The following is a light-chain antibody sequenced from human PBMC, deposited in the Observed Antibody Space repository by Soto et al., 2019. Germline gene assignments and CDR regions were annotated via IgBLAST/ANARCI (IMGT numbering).Light chain of an antibody. J-gene: IGLJ2*01. CDR2: EVS. CDR1: SSDVGGYNY. Sequence: QSALTQRPSASGSPGQSVTISCTGTSSDVGGYNYVSWYQQHPGKAPKLMIYEVSKRPSGVPDRFSGSKSGNTASLTVSGLQAEDEADYYCSSYAGINNLGVFGGGTQLTVL. V-gene: IGLV2-8*01. CDR3: SSYAGINNLGV.